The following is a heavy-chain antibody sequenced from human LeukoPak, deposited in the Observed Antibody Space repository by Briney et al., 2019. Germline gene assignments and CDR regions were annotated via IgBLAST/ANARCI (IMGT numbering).Heavy chain of an antibody. Sequence: GGSLRLSCAASGFTFDDYAMHWVRQAPGKGLEWVSGISWNSGSIGYADSVKGRFTISRDNAKNSLYLQMNSLRAEDTALYYCAKDMYGSGWDDDAFDIWGQGTMVTVSS. CDR1: GFTFDDYA. D-gene: IGHD6-19*01. CDR2: ISWNSGSI. V-gene: IGHV3-9*01. J-gene: IGHJ3*02. CDR3: AKDMYGSGWDDDAFDI.